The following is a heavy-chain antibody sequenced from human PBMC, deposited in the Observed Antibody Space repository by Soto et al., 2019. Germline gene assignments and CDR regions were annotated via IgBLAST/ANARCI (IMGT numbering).Heavy chain of an antibody. CDR2: MNPNSGNT. V-gene: IGHV1-8*01. CDR3: ARDQDDPYYYYGMDV. D-gene: IGHD2-2*01. Sequence: ASVKVSCKXSGYTFTSYDINWVRQATGQGLEWMGWMNPNSGNTGYAQKFQGRVTMTRNTSISTAYMELSSLRSEDTAVYYCARDQDDPYYYYGMDVWGQGTTVTVSS. CDR1: GYTFTSYD. J-gene: IGHJ6*02.